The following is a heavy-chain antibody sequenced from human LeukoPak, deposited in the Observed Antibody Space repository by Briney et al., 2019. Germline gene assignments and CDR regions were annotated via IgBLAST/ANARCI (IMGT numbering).Heavy chain of an antibody. V-gene: IGHV4-39*07. CDR3: ASMTTVPR. J-gene: IGHJ4*02. D-gene: IGHD4-4*01. CDR2: IYYSGST. Sequence: SETLSLTCTVSGGSISSSSYYWGWIRQPPGKGLEWIGSIYYSGSTYYNPSLKSRVTISVDTSKNQFSLKLSSVTAADTAVYYCASMTTVPRWGQGTLVTVSS. CDR1: GGSISSSSYY.